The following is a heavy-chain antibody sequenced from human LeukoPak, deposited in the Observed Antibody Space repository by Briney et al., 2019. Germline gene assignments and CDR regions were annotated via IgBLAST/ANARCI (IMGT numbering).Heavy chain of an antibody. CDR3: AKSISYGISPLYGMDV. Sequence: GGSLRLSCAASGFTFSSYAMSWVRQAPGKGLEWVSAISGSGGSTYYADSVKGRFTISRDNSKNTLYLQMESLRVEDTAVYYCAKSISYGISPLYGMDVWGQGTTVTVSS. CDR2: ISGSGGST. CDR1: GFTFSSYA. D-gene: IGHD3-16*01. V-gene: IGHV3-23*01. J-gene: IGHJ6*02.